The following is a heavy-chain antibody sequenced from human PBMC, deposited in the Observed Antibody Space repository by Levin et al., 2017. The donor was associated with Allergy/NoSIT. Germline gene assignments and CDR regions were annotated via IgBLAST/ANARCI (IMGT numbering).Heavy chain of an antibody. CDR2: IVPMFASP. V-gene: IGHV1-69*13. D-gene: IGHD7-27*01. CDR3: EREHWGDAFDI. Sequence: SVKVSCRAAGGTSSSRGSRGGRQETGEGLEWMGGIVPMFASPNYAQKFQGRVTITADESTRTAFMELTSLISDDTAVYYCEREHWGDAFDIWGQGTMVTVSS. J-gene: IGHJ3*02. CDR1: GGTSSSRG.